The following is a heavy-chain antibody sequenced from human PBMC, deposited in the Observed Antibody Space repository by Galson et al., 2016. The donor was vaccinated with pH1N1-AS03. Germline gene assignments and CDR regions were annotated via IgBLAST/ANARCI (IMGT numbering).Heavy chain of an antibody. J-gene: IGHJ3*01. CDR1: GYAFTDYY. CDR2: INTDSGGT. Sequence: SVKVSCKASGYAFTDYYMHLLRQAPGQGLEWMARINTDSGGTDYAQKFQGRVTMTRDASISPTYMELSSLRSDDTAVYYCVRGSPHSSSTNYAFEFWGRGTMVTVSS. D-gene: IGHD6-13*01. CDR3: VRGSPHSSSTNYAFEF. V-gene: IGHV1-2*02.